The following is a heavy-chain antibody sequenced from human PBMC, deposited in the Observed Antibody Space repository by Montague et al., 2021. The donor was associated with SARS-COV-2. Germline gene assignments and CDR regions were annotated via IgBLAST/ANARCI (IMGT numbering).Heavy chain of an antibody. CDR3: ARVLGGYCSGGSCYRGWYFDL. D-gene: IGHD2-15*01. CDR1: GGSISSSSYY. V-gene: IGHV4-39*07. CDR2: IYCSGST. Sequence: SETLSLTCTVSGGSISSSSYYWGWIRQPPGKGLEWIGSIYCSGSTYYNPSLKSRVTISVDTSKNQFSLKLSSVTAADTAVYYCARVLGGYCSGGSCYRGWYFDLWGRGTLVTVSS. J-gene: IGHJ2*01.